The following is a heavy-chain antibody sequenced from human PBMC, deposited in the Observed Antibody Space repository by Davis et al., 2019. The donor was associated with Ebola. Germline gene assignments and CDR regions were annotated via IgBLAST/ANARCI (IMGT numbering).Heavy chain of an antibody. CDR3: ARVLGYCSGGSCYEHLDY. D-gene: IGHD2-15*01. CDR1: GYTFTSYG. CDR2: ISAYNGNT. Sequence: ASVKVSCKASGYTFTSYGISWVRQAPGQGLEWMGWISAYNGNTNYAQKLQGRVTMTTDTSTSTAYMELSSLRSEDTAVYYCARVLGYCSGGSCYEHLDYWGQGTLVTVSS. J-gene: IGHJ4*02. V-gene: IGHV1-18*01.